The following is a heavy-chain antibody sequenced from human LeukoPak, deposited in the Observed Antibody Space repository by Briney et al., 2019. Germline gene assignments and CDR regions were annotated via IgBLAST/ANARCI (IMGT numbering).Heavy chain of an antibody. CDR3: ARRRNSGSYYEAFDY. CDR1: GYSFSSYW. J-gene: IGHJ4*02. V-gene: IGHV5-51*01. Sequence: GESLKISCQGSGYSFSSYWINWVRQTPGKGLEWVGIIYPGDSRTRYSPSFQGQVTIPADKSSDTAYLQWNSLKASDTGMYYCARRRNSGSYYEAFDYWGQGTLVTVSS. D-gene: IGHD1-26*01. CDR2: IYPGDSRT.